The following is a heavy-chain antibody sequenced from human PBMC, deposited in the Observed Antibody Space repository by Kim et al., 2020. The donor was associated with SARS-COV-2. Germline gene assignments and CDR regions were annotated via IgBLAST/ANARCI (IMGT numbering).Heavy chain of an antibody. V-gene: IGHV3-30*18. CDR3: AKERYYDFWRTYYFDY. CDR2: ISYDGSNK. J-gene: IGHJ4*02. D-gene: IGHD3-3*01. Sequence: GGSLRLSCAASGFTFSSYGMHWVRQAPGKGLEWVAVISYDGSNKYYADSVKGRFTISRDNSKNTLYLQMNSLRAEDTAVYYCAKERYYDFWRTYYFDYWGQGTLVTVSS. CDR1: GFTFSSYG.